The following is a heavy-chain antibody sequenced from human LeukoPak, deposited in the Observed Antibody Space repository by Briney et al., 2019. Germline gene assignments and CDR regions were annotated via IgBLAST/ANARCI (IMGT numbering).Heavy chain of an antibody. CDR3: ARALQDIVVVPALDY. CDR1: GGSISSGDHY. D-gene: IGHD2-2*01. Sequence: SETLSLTCTVSGGSISSGDHYWSWIRQPPGKGLEWIGYIYYSGSTYYNPSLKSRVTISVDTSKNQFSLKLSSVTAADTAVYYCARALQDIVVVPALDYWGQGTLVTVSS. V-gene: IGHV4-30-4*01. J-gene: IGHJ4*02. CDR2: IYYSGST.